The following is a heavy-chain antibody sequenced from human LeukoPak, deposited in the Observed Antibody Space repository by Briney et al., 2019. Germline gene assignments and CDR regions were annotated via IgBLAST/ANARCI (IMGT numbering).Heavy chain of an antibody. Sequence: SETLSLTCAVYGGSFSGYYWSWIRQPPGKGLEWIGEINHSESTNYNPSRKSRVTISVDTSKKQFSPKLSSVTAGDTAMYYCAREVAGRYFDRWGRGTLVTVSS. CDR1: GGSFSGYY. CDR3: AREVAGRYFDR. D-gene: IGHD2-15*01. V-gene: IGHV4-34*01. CDR2: INHSEST. J-gene: IGHJ2*01.